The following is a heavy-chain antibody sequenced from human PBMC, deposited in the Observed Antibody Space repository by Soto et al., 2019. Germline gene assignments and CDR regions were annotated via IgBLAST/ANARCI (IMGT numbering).Heavy chain of an antibody. V-gene: IGHV1-3*01. J-gene: IGHJ4*02. D-gene: IGHD6-6*01. Sequence: ASLKVSCKASGYTFTGYAIHWVRQAPGQRHEWMGWINGGNGDTKYSQKFQGRVTITRDTSASTAYMELTSLGSEDTAVYYCAKRAYSSSSRYYFDYWGQGTLVTVSS. CDR3: AKRAYSSSSRYYFDY. CDR2: INGGNGDT. CDR1: GYTFTGYA.